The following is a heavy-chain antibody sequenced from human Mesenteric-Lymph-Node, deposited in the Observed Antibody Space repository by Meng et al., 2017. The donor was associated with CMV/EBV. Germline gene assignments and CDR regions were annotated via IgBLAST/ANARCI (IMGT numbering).Heavy chain of an antibody. CDR2: IYSGGST. Sequence: GESLKISCAASGFTVSSNYMSWVRQAPGKGLEWVSVIYSGGSTYYADSVKCRFTISRDNSKNTLYLQMNSLRAEDTAVYYCARIPYYYYYGMDVWGQGTTVTVSS. D-gene: IGHD2-2*02. CDR1: GFTVSSNY. J-gene: IGHJ6*02. V-gene: IGHV3-53*01. CDR3: ARIPYYYYYGMDV.